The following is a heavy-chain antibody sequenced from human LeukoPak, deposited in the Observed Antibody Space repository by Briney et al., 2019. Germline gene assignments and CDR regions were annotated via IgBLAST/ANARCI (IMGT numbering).Heavy chain of an antibody. J-gene: IGHJ6*02. D-gene: IGHD3-9*01. Sequence: SETLSLTCVVSGGSISPYYWSWIRQSPGKGLEWVGYIDPSGSASYNPSLKSRVTIFVDTSKNLFSLILTSVSASDTAIYYCARDHWLFSSKTWYYYGMDVWGQGTTVTVSS. CDR2: IDPSGSA. CDR1: GGSISPYY. V-gene: IGHV4-59*01. CDR3: ARDHWLFSSKTWYYYGMDV.